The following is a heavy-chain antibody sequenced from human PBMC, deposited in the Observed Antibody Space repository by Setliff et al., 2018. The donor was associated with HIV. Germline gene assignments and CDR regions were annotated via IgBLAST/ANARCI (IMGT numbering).Heavy chain of an antibody. J-gene: IGHJ4*02. CDR1: GFIFDDYA. CDR3: AKTTGSVLGTYYFDY. V-gene: IGHV3-43D*03. CDR2: IDWSGDKT. D-gene: IGHD3-16*01. Sequence: PGGSLRLSCAASGFIFDDYAMYWVRQAPGKNLEWVSLIDWSGDKTYYADSVNGRFTISRDNSKETLFLQMHSLRPEDTALYYCAKTTGSVLGTYYFDYWGQGTLVTVS.